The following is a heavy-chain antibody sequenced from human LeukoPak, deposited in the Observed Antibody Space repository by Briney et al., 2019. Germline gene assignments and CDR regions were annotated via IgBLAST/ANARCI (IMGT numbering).Heavy chain of an antibody. CDR1: GGSISSSTYY. J-gene: IGHJ3*02. V-gene: IGHV4-39*01. D-gene: IGHD6-13*01. CDR3: AMPRKQHWYADAFDI. CDR2: IYYSGST. Sequence: SETLSLTYPVSGGSISSSTYYWGWIRQPPGKGLEWIVRIYYSGSTFYNPSLKSRVTISVDTSKVQFSLNLSPVTAADTALYYCAMPRKQHWYADAFDIWGQGTVVTVSS.